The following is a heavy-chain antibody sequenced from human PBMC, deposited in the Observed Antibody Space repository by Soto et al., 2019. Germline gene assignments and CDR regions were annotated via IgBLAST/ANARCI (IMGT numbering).Heavy chain of an antibody. CDR3: ASLTYYYYYMDV. CDR2: IYYSGST. CDR1: GGSISRYY. V-gene: IGHV4-59*01. Sequence: PSETLSLTCTVSGGSISRYYWSWIRQPPGKGLEWIGYIYYSGSTNYNPSLKSRVTISVDTSKNQFSLKLSSVTAADTAVYYCASLTYYYYYMDVWGKGTTVTXSS. J-gene: IGHJ6*03.